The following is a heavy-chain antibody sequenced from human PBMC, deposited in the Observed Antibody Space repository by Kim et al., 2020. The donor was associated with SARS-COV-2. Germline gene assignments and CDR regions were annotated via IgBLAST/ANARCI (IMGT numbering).Heavy chain of an antibody. Sequence: SETLSLTCTVSGGSISSYYWSWIRQPPGKGLEWIGYIYYSGSTNYNPSLKSRVTISVDTSKNQFSLKLSSVTAADTAVYYCAREKSDSGSYYNAWFDPWGQGTLVTVSS. CDR2: IYYSGST. V-gene: IGHV4-59*01. CDR3: AREKSDSGSYYNAWFDP. D-gene: IGHD3-10*01. J-gene: IGHJ5*02. CDR1: GGSISSYY.